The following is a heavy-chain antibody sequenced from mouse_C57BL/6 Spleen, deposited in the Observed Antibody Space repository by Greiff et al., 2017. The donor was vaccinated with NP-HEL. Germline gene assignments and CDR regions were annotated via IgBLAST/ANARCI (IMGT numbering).Heavy chain of an antibody. CDR1: GYTFTDYY. CDR3: ATDYYDYLYAMDY. V-gene: IGHV1-26*01. D-gene: IGHD2-4*01. J-gene: IGHJ4*01. CDR2: INPNNGGT. Sequence: VQLQQSGPELVKPGASVKISCKASGYTFTDYYMNWVKQSHGKSLEWIGDINPNNGGTSYNQKFKGKATLTVDKSSSTAYMELRSLTSEDSAVYYCATDYYDYLYAMDYWGQGTSVTVSS.